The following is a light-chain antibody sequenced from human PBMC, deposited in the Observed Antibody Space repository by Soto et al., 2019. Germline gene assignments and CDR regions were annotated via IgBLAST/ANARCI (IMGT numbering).Light chain of an antibody. CDR3: AAWDDSLSGVG. CDR2: DVT. V-gene: IGLV2-14*01. CDR1: SSDIGDYDY. Sequence: QSALTQPASVSGSPGQSITISCTGTSSDIGDYDYVSWYQHLPGKAPKLLIFDVTHRPSGVSDRFSGSKSGNTASLTISGVRPEDEADYYCAAWDDSLSGVGFGGGTKVTVL. J-gene: IGLJ2*01.